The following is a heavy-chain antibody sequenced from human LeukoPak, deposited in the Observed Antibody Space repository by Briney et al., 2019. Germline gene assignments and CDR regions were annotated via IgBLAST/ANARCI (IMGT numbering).Heavy chain of an antibody. Sequence: GGSLRLSCAASGFTFSSYAMSWVRQAPGKGLEWVSAISGSGGSTYYADSVKGRFTISRDNSKNTLYLQMNSLRAEDTAVYYCARDGVISFGYYYYYMDVWGKGTTVTVSS. CDR3: ARDGVISFGYYYYYMDV. D-gene: IGHD2-21*01. V-gene: IGHV3-23*01. J-gene: IGHJ6*03. CDR1: GFTFSSYA. CDR2: ISGSGGST.